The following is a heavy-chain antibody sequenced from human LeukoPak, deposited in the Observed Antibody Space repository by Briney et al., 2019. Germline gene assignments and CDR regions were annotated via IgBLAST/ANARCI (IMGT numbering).Heavy chain of an antibody. V-gene: IGHV4-34*01. CDR1: GGSFSGYY. Sequence: SETLSLTCAVYGGSFSGYYWSWIRQPPGKGLEWIGSIYYSGSTYYNPSLKSRVTISVDTSKNQFSLKLSSVTAADTAVYYCARDRYYYDSSGPKTPFDYWGQGTLVTVSS. J-gene: IGHJ4*02. CDR3: ARDRYYYDSSGPKTPFDY. D-gene: IGHD3-22*01. CDR2: IYYSGST.